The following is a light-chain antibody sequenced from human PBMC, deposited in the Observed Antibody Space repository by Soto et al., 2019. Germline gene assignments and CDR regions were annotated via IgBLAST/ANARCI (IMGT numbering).Light chain of an antibody. CDR2: GAS. J-gene: IGKJ4*01. CDR3: QQYNNWPLT. CDR1: QSVSSN. Sequence: EIVMTQSPATLSVFPGERATVSCGASQSVSSNLAWYQQKPGQAPRLLIYGASTRATGIPARFSGSGSGTEFTLTISSLQSEDFAVYYCQQYNNWPLTFGGGTKVDI. V-gene: IGKV3-15*01.